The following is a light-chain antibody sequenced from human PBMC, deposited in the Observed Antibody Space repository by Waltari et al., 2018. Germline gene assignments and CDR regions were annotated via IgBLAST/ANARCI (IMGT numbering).Light chain of an antibody. V-gene: IGKV3-11*01. CDR3: QQRRNWPLT. CDR1: QSVGTY. CDR2: DAS. Sequence: EIALTQSPDILSFSPGERATLSCRASQSVGTYLAWYQQRPGQSPRLLIYDASYRATGIPARFSGSRSETDSTLTISSLQPEDFAVYYCQQRRNWPLTFGGGTRVQI. J-gene: IGKJ4*01.